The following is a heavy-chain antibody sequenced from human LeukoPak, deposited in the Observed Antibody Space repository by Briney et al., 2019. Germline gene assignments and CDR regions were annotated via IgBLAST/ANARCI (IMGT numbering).Heavy chain of an antibody. V-gene: IGHV4-59*01. CDR3: ARAYSSSWDYYYYYMDV. CDR2: IYYSGST. J-gene: IGHJ6*03. Sequence: PSETLSLTCTVSGGSISSYYWSWIRQPPGKGLEWIGYIYYSGSTNYNPSLKSRVTISVDTSKNQFSLKLSSVTAADTAVYYCARAYSSSWDYYYYYMDVWGKGTTVTVSS. D-gene: IGHD6-13*01. CDR1: GGSISSYY.